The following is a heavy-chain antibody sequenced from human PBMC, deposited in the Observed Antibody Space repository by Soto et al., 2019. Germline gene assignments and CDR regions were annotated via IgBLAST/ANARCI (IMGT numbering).Heavy chain of an antibody. CDR3: ARDMFSYERGGYSRYLDL. J-gene: IGHJ2*01. V-gene: IGHV1-18*01. CDR1: GYSFSNYG. CDR2: ISANNGRT. Sequence: ASVKVSCKASGYSFSNYGVTWVRQAPGQGLEWMGWISANNGRTIYAQEFEARVTMTTDTSTSTAYMELSSLRSDDTAVYYCARDMFSYERGGYSRYLDLRGRGTLVTVSS. D-gene: IGHD3-22*01.